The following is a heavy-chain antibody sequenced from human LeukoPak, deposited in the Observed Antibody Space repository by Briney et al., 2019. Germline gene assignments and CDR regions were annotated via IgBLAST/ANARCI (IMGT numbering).Heavy chain of an antibody. D-gene: IGHD3-10*01. CDR2: INPKSGGT. Sequence: ASVKVSCKASGYTFTGYYIHWVRQAPGQGLEWMGRINPKSGGTNYAQKFQGRVTMTRDTSISTAYMELSRLRSDDTAVYFCARVIGFGELSLGYWGQGTLVTVSS. CDR1: GYTFTGYY. V-gene: IGHV1-2*02. J-gene: IGHJ4*02. CDR3: ARVIGFGELSLGY.